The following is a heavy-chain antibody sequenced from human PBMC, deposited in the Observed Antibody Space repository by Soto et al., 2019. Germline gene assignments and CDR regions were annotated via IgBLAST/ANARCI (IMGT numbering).Heavy chain of an antibody. V-gene: IGHV1-3*01. CDR2: INGDDGKT. Sequence: VSVKVSCKTSGYSFISYGIHWVRQAPGQRLEWMGWINGDDGKTNYSPRFQGRVTLIRDTSAGTSYMELSSLTSEDTAVYYCATDYMRGADYWGQGTLVTVSS. CDR1: GYSFISYG. CDR3: ATDYMRGADY. D-gene: IGHD5-12*01. J-gene: IGHJ4*02.